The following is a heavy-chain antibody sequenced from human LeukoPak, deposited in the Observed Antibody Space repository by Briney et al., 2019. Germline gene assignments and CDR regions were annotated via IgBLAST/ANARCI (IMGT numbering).Heavy chain of an antibody. CDR2: ISTTSTYI. J-gene: IGHJ6*02. CDR3: ARDVHSDYDYYAMDV. CDR1: GFTFSSYS. V-gene: IGHV3-21*01. D-gene: IGHD4-11*01. Sequence: PGGSLRLSCAASGFTFSSYSVNWVRQAPGRGREWVSSISTTSTYIYYADSVKGRFTISRDNAKSSLYLQMNSLRAEDTAVYYCARDVHSDYDYYAMDVWGQGTTVTVSS.